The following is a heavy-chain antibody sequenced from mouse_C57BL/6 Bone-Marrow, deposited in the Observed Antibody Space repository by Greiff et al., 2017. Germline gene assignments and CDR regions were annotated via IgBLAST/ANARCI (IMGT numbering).Heavy chain of an antibody. D-gene: IGHD2-3*01. V-gene: IGHV1-81*01. J-gene: IGHJ2*01. Sequence: QVQLQQSGAELARPGASVKMSCKASGYTFTSYGISWVKQRTGQGLEWIGEIYPRSGSTSYNEKFKGKATLTVDKSSSTAYMELRSLTAEDYGVYFCARGGGYYDDWGQGTTLTVSS. CDR3: ARGGGYYDD. CDR2: IYPRSGST. CDR1: GYTFTSYG.